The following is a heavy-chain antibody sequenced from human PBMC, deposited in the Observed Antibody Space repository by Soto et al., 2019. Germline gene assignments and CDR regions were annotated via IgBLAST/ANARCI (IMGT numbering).Heavy chain of an antibody. J-gene: IGHJ6*02. CDR1: GFTVSSNY. D-gene: IGHD6-6*01. CDR3: ARVGKDSGSSSANIYYYGMDV. V-gene: IGHV3-53*04. Sequence: GGSLRLSCAASGFTVSSNYMSWVRQAPGKGLEWVSVIYSGGSTYYADSVKGRFTISRHNSKNTLYLQMNSLRAEDTAVYYCARVGKDSGSSSANIYYYGMDVWGQWTTVTVSS. CDR2: IYSGGST.